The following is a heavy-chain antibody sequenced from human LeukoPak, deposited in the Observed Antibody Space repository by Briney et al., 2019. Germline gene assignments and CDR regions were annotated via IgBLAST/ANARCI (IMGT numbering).Heavy chain of an antibody. V-gene: IGHV4-31*11. CDR2: IYYRGST. J-gene: IGHJ4*02. CDR1: GGSISTGGYY. CDR3: ARATDYGDSYYFDH. D-gene: IGHD4/OR15-4a*01. Sequence: PSGTLSLTCAVSGGSISTGGYYWSWIRQHPGKGLEYIGYIYYRGSTYYSPSLKSRLTISLDTPNNQFSLKLRSVTAADTAVYYCARATDYGDSYYFDHWGQGTPVTVSS.